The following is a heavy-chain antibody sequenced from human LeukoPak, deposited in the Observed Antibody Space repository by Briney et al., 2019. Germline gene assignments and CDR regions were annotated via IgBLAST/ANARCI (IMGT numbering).Heavy chain of an antibody. D-gene: IGHD3-10*01. CDR2: VDLNGGST. CDR3: ARLFNFYGSGTYYPFDS. J-gene: IGHJ4*02. Sequence: PGGSLRLSCAASGFTLPDYGMSWVRLAPGKGLEWVSGVDLNGGSTHYADSVKGRFTISRDNAKHSLYLQMNTLRAADTALYYCARLFNFYGSGTYYPFDSWGQGALVTVSS. CDR1: GFTLPDYG. V-gene: IGHV3-20*04.